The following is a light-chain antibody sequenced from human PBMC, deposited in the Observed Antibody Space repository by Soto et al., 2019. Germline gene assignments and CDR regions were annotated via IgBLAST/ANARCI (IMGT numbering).Light chain of an antibody. CDR1: QTLLYTSNNKNY. CDR3: QQYFSLPLT. Sequence: IVMTQSPDSLSVSLGERATINCKSNQTLLYTSNNKNYLAWYQQRPGQSPKLLIYWASTRESGVPDRFSGSGAGTDFTLTISSLQAEDVAVYFCQQYFSLPLTFGGGTKVEI. J-gene: IGKJ4*01. CDR2: WAS. V-gene: IGKV4-1*01.